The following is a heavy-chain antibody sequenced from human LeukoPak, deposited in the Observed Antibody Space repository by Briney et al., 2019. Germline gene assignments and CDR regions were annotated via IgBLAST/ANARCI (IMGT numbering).Heavy chain of an antibody. CDR3: VRHNNYALDY. CDR1: GYSFTSYW. Sequence: GESLKISCEGSGYSFTSYWIGWARQMPGKGLGWMAIILPGNSNTIYSPSFQGQVTISADKSINTAYLQWRGLKDSDTAMYYCVRHNNYALDYWGQGTLVTVPS. J-gene: IGHJ4*02. CDR2: ILPGNSNT. D-gene: IGHD5-18*01. V-gene: IGHV5-51*01.